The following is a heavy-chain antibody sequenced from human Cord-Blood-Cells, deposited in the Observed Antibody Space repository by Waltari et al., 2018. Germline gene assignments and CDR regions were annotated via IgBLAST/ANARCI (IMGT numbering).Heavy chain of an antibody. J-gene: IGHJ4*02. V-gene: IGHV4-39*01. CDR3: ARHLSWYSDY. CDR2: IYYSGST. Sequence: QLQLQESGPGLVKPSETLSLTCTVSGGSISSSSYYLGWIRQPPGKGLEWIGSIYYSGSTYYNPSLKSRVTISVDTSKNQFSLKLSSVTAADTAVYYCARHLSWYSDYWGQGTLVTVSS. D-gene: IGHD6-13*01. CDR1: GGSISSSSYY.